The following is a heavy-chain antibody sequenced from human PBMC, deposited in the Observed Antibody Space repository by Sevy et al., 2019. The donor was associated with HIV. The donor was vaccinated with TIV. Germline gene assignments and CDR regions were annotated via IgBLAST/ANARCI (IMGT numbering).Heavy chain of an antibody. CDR1: GYNFAAHW. D-gene: IGHD2-15*01. CDR3: ARGGHLPLDAFDL. V-gene: IGHV5-51*01. J-gene: IGHJ3*01. Sequence: EESLKISCRASGYNFAAHWIGWVRQMPGKGLEWMGILFPGNSDIRSFQGHVTVSVDKSINTAYLQWANLRASDSAMYFCARGGHLPLDAFDLWGPGTKVTVSS. CDR2: LFPGNSDI.